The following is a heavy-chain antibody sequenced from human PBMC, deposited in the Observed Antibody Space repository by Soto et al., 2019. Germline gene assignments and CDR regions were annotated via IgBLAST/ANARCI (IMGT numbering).Heavy chain of an antibody. Sequence: QAQLVESGGGVVQPGRSLRLSCAASGFAFSSYGMHWVRQAPGTGLEWVAVISYDGSLQHYADSVKGRFTISRENSKNMVLLQMSSMRAEDTAVYYCVSDRRYGHASVPYSWGQGTLVSVSS. V-gene: IGHV3-30*03. CDR2: ISYDGSLQ. CDR3: VSDRRYGHASVPYS. D-gene: IGHD5-18*01. J-gene: IGHJ4*02. CDR1: GFAFSSYG.